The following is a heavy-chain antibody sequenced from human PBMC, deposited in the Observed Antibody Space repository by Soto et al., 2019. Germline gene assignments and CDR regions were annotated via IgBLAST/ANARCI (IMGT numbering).Heavy chain of an antibody. CDR1: GYTFTSYY. J-gene: IGHJ4*02. CDR3: ARTSGNYYNSPRYYLDY. D-gene: IGHD3-10*01. CDR2: INPSGGST. V-gene: IGHV1-46*01. Sequence: GASVKVSCKASGYTFTSYYMHWVRQAPGQGLEWMGIINPSGGSTSYAQKFQGRVTMTRDTSTSTAYMELSSLRSEDTAVYYCARTSGNYYNSPRYYLDYWGQGTQVTVSS.